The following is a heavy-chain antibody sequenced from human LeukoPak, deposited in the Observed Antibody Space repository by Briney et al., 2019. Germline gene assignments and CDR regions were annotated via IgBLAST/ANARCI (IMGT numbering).Heavy chain of an antibody. V-gene: IGHV3-48*01. J-gene: IGHJ3*02. CDR1: GFTFSSYS. D-gene: IGHD1-26*01. CDR3: AKGGDLGSGPPLAFDI. Sequence: GGSLRLSCAASGFTFSSYSMNWVRQAPGKGLEWVSYISSSSSTIYYADSVKGRFTISRDNAKNSLYLQMNSLRAEDTAVYYCAKGGDLGSGPPLAFDIWGQGTMVTVSS. CDR2: ISSSSSTI.